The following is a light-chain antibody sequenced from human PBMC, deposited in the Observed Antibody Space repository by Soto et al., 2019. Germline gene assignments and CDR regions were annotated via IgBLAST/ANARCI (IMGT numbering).Light chain of an antibody. J-gene: IGKJ2*01. CDR1: QSILYSSNNKNY. CDR3: QQYYRTPLYS. V-gene: IGKV4-1*01. Sequence: DIVMTQSPDSLAVSLGERATINCKSSQSILYSSNNKNYLAWYQQKTGQPPKLLIHWASTRDTGVPDRFSGSGSGTDFALTISALQAEDVAVYYCQQYYRTPLYSFGPGTKLEIK. CDR2: WAS.